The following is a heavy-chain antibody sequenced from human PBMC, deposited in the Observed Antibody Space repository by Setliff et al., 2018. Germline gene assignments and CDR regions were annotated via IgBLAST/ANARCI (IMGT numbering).Heavy chain of an antibody. Sequence: GASVKVSCKASGYTFTSYYMHWVRQAPGQGLEWMGIINPSGGSTSYAQKFQGRVTMTRDTSTSTAYMEVSSLRSEDTAVYYCARGSGDYYDSSGRPAPWDYWGQGTLVTVSS. V-gene: IGHV1-46*01. CDR1: GYTFTSYY. J-gene: IGHJ4*02. CDR3: ARGSGDYYDSSGRPAPWDY. CDR2: INPSGGST. D-gene: IGHD3-22*01.